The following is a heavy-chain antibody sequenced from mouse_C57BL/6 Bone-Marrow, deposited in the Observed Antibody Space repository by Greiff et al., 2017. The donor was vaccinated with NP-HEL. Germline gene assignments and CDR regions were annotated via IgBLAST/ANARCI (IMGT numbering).Heavy chain of an antibody. CDR1: GFNIKDDY. Sequence: VQLQQSGAELVRPGASVKLSCTASGFNIKDDYMHWVKQRPEQGLEWIGWIDPENGDTEYASKFQGKATITADTSSNTAYLQLSSLTSEDTAVYYCTLIFFDYWGQGTTLTVSS. J-gene: IGHJ2*01. V-gene: IGHV14-4*01. CDR2: IDPENGDT. CDR3: TLIFFDY.